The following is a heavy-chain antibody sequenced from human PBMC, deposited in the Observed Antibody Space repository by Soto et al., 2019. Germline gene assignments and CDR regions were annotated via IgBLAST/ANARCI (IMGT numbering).Heavy chain of an antibody. CDR1: GGSISSSSYY. Sequence: QLQLQESGPGLVKPSETLSLTCTVSGGSISSSSYYWGWIRQPPGKGLEWIGSIYYSGSTYYNPSLQSRVTMCVDPSKNLYSLKLSSVTAEDTAVYYCARQPYSYSCLVAFGIWGQGTMVTVSS. J-gene: IGHJ3*02. CDR2: IYYSGST. CDR3: ARQPYSYSCLVAFGI. V-gene: IGHV4-39*01. D-gene: IGHD5-18*01.